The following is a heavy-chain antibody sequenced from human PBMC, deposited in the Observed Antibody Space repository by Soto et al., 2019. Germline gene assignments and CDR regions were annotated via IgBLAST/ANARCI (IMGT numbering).Heavy chain of an antibody. J-gene: IGHJ4*02. CDR1: GFTFSDYY. Sequence: QVHLVESGGGSVKPGGSLRLSCAASGFTFSDYYMTWIRQAPGKGLEWVSYVSSRSTSTNYADSMKGRFTISRDNAKNSLYLQMNSLRAEDTAGYYCARDNGGTFDYWGQGTLVTVSS. CDR3: ARDNGGTFDY. D-gene: IGHD2-8*01. V-gene: IGHV3-11*05. CDR2: VSSRSTST.